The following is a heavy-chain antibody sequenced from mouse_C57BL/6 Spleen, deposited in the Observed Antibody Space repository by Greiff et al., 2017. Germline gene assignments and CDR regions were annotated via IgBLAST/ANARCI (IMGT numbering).Heavy chain of an antibody. J-gene: IGHJ1*03. V-gene: IGHV1-26*01. CDR3: ARSRRYCDV. CDR1: GYTFTDYY. D-gene: IGHD1-2*01. CDR2: INPNNGGT. Sequence: VQLQQSGPELVKPGASVKISCKASGYTFTDYYMNWVKQSHGKSLEWIGDINPNNGGTSYNQKFKGKATLTVDKSSSTAYMELRSLTSEDSAVYYCARSRRYCDVWGTGTTVTVSS.